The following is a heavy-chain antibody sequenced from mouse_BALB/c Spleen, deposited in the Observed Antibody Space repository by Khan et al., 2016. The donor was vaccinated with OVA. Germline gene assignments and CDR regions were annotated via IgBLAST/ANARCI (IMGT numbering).Heavy chain of an antibody. V-gene: IGHV1-7*01. D-gene: IGHD1-1*01. CDR1: GYTFINYW. J-gene: IGHJ2*01. Sequence: QVQLQQSGAELAKPGASVKMSCKASGYTFINYWILWVKQRPGQGLEWIGYINPSTGYTEYNQNFKDKATLTADKSSSTAYMQLSSLTSEDSAVYYCARRGLRWDFDYWDQGTTHTVSS. CDR2: INPSTGYT. CDR3: ARRGLRWDFDY.